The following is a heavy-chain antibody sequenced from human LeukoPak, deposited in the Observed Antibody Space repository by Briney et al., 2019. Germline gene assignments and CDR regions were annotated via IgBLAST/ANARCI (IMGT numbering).Heavy chain of an antibody. D-gene: IGHD3-22*01. CDR3: ARVIITMIPGAFDI. CDR2: IYSGGST. CDR1: GSTFSSYW. Sequence: GGSQRLSCAASGSTFSSYWMHRVRQAPGKGLEWVSVIYSGGSTYYADSVKGRFTISRDNSKNTLYLQMNSLRAEDTAVYYCARVIITMIPGAFDIWGQGTMVTVSS. J-gene: IGHJ3*02. V-gene: IGHV3-53*01.